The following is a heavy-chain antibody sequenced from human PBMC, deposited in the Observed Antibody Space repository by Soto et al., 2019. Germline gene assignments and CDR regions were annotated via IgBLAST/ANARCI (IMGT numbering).Heavy chain of an antibody. CDR3: TSGYSYGLFREEVFDY. CDR2: IKSKTDGGTT. Sequence: GGSLRLSCAASGFTFSNAWMNWVRQAPGKGLEWVGRIKSKTDGGTTDYAAPVKGRFTISRDDSKNTLYLQMNSLKTEDTAVYYCTSGYSYGLFREEVFDYWGQGTLVTVSS. D-gene: IGHD5-18*01. CDR1: GFTFSNAW. V-gene: IGHV3-15*07. J-gene: IGHJ4*02.